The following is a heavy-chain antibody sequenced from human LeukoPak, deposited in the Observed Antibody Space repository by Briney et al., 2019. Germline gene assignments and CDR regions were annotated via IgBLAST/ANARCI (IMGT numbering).Heavy chain of an antibody. CDR3: ARDRYSSSSGWFDP. J-gene: IGHJ5*02. V-gene: IGHV1-18*01. D-gene: IGHD6-6*01. Sequence: ASVKVSCKASGYTFNSYGISWVRQAPGQGVERKGWISAYSANTNYAQKLQGRVTMTTDTSTNTAYMELRSLRSDDTAVYYCARDRYSSSSGWFDPWGQGTLVTVSS. CDR1: GYTFNSYG. CDR2: ISAYSANT.